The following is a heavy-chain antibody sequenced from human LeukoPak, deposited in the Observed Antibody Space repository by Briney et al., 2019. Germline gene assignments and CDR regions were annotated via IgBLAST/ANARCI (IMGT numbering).Heavy chain of an antibody. CDR2: IYYSGST. V-gene: IGHV4-59*01. CDR3: ARSGLRYFDWSDY. CDR1: GGSISSYY. D-gene: IGHD3-9*01. J-gene: IGHJ4*02. Sequence: PSETLSLTCTVSGGSISSYYWSWIRQPPRKGLEWLGYIYYSGSTNYNPSLKSRVTISVDTSKNQFSLKLSSVTAADTAVYYCARSGLRYFDWSDYWGQGTLVTVSS.